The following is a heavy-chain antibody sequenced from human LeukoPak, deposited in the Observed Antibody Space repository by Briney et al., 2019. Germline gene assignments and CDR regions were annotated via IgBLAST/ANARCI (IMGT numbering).Heavy chain of an antibody. Sequence: ASVKVSCKASGYTFTGYYMHWVRQAPGQGLEWMGWINPNSGGTNYAQKFQGRVTMTRDTSISTSYMEPSRLRSDDTAVYYCARAWLRLNPSFDYWGQGPLVTVSS. J-gene: IGHJ4*02. CDR3: ARAWLRLNPSFDY. CDR1: GYTFTGYY. D-gene: IGHD5-12*01. CDR2: INPNSGGT. V-gene: IGHV1-2*02.